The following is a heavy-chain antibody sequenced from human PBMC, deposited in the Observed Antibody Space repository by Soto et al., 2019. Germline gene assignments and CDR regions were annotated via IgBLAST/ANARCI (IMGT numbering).Heavy chain of an antibody. Sequence: PGESLKISFAGSGYNFITYLILWVRQMPVKGLEWMGIIYPGDSDSRYSPSFQGQVIISADRSISTVYLEWSSLKASDTGMYYCARRGLNQLRTADAFDICGQGTMVAVSS. D-gene: IGHD4-17*01. J-gene: IGHJ3*02. V-gene: IGHV5-51*01. CDR1: GYNFITYL. CDR2: IYPGDSDS. CDR3: ARRGLNQLRTADAFDI.